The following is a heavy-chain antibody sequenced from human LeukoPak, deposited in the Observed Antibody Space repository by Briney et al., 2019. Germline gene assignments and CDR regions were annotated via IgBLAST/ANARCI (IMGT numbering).Heavy chain of an antibody. J-gene: IGHJ6*02. V-gene: IGHV1-2*02. D-gene: IGHD2-2*01. CDR1: GYTFTDYY. Sequence: GASVKVSCMASGYTFTDYYIHWVRQVPGQGREWVGWINPNSGGTNYAQKFQGRVTMTRDTSISTAYMELSRLRSDDTAVYYCARDHCTSNGCYEIYYYGMDVWGQGTTVTVSS. CDR3: ARDHCTSNGCYEIYYYGMDV. CDR2: INPNSGGT.